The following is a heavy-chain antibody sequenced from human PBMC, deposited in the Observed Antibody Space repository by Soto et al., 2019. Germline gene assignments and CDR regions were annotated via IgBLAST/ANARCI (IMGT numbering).Heavy chain of an antibody. Sequence: EVQLVESGGGLVQPGESLRLSCAASGFTFDYYWLHWVRQAPGKGLVWVSRVHSDGTTTTYADSVKGRFTISRDNARNTVSLQMSSLRAEDTAIYYCARGDRGGFDLWGHGTVVTVSS. CDR2: VHSDGTTT. V-gene: IGHV3-74*01. CDR3: ARGDRGGFDL. J-gene: IGHJ3*01. CDR1: GFTFDYYW. D-gene: IGHD3-10*01.